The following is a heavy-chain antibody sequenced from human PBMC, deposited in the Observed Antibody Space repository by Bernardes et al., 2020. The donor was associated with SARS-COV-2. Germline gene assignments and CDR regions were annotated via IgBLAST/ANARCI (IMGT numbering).Heavy chain of an antibody. Sequence: GGSLRLSCAASGFTVSNNYVGWVRQAPGKGLEWVSFIYSGGTTYYADSVKGRFTISRDNSKNTLYLLMNSLRAEDTAVYYCAREFIAAAIDYWGQGTLVTVSS. D-gene: IGHD6-13*01. V-gene: IGHV3-66*01. CDR3: AREFIAAAIDY. J-gene: IGHJ4*02. CDR2: IYSGGTT. CDR1: GFTVSNNY.